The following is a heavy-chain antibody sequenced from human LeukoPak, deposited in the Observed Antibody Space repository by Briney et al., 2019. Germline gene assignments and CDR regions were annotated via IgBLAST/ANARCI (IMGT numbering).Heavy chain of an antibody. Sequence: SSETLSLTCTVSGGSISSYYWSWIRQPPGKGLEWIGYIYYSGSTNYNPSLKRRVTISVDTSKNQFSLKLSSVTAADTAVYYCARDRVVPYYYYYGMDVWGQGTTVTVSS. CDR1: GGSISSYY. CDR3: ARDRVVPYYYYYGMDV. D-gene: IGHD2-15*01. V-gene: IGHV4-59*01. J-gene: IGHJ6*02. CDR2: IYYSGST.